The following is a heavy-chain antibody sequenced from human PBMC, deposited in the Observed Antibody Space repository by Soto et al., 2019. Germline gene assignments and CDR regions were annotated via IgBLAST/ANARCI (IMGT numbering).Heavy chain of an antibody. V-gene: IGHV1-69*01. J-gene: IGHJ6*02. D-gene: IGHD2-2*01. CDR2: IIPIPGTA. CDR1: GGTFSSYA. Sequence: QVQLVQSGAEVKKPGSSVKVSCKASGGTFSSYAISWVRQAPGQGLEWMGGIIPIPGTANYAQQFQGGVTITADESTSTAYMELRSLSSEDTAVYYCARSQGSSTSLEIYYYYYGMDVWGQGTTVTVSS. CDR3: ARSQGSSTSLEIYYYYYGMDV.